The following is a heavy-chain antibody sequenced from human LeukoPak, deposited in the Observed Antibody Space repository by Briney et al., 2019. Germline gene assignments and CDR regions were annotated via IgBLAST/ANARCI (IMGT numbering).Heavy chain of an antibody. D-gene: IGHD3-16*02. CDR3: AKVTFGGVIADHFDS. CDR2: IDSSGGGT. CDR1: GFTFSGYA. Sequence: GGSLRLSCAASGFTFSGYAMNWVRQAPGKGLEWVSAIDSSGGGTYYADSVKGRFTISRDNSRNTLSLQMNSLRTDDTAVYYCAKVTFGGVIADHFDSWGQRTLVTVSS. V-gene: IGHV3-23*01. J-gene: IGHJ4*02.